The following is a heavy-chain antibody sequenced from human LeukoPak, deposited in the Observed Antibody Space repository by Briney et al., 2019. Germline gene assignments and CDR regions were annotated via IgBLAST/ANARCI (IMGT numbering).Heavy chain of an antibody. CDR1: GYTFTGYY. CDR2: INPNSGGT. Sequence: ASVKVSCKASGYTFTGYYMHWVRQAPGQGLEWMGWINPNSGGTNYAQKFQGRVTMTRDTSISTAYMELSRLRSDDTAVYYCARDPSRDGYNLDFDYWGQGTLVTVSS. V-gene: IGHV1-2*02. D-gene: IGHD5-24*01. CDR3: ARDPSRDGYNLDFDY. J-gene: IGHJ4*02.